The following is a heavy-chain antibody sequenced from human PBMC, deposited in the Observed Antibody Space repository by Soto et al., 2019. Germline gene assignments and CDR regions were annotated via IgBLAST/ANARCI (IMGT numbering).Heavy chain of an antibody. V-gene: IGHV5-51*01. CDR3: GRLTGLPHYYSSDV. Sequence: GESLKISGQGSGYTFTNYWIGWLRQMPGKCLEWMGVIYPGDSDTKYSPSFQGQVTFSADKSINTAYLQWTSLKAADTAMYFCGRLTGLPHYYSSDVWGQGTTVTVSS. D-gene: IGHD3-9*01. CDR2: IYPGDSDT. J-gene: IGHJ6*02. CDR1: GYTFTNYW.